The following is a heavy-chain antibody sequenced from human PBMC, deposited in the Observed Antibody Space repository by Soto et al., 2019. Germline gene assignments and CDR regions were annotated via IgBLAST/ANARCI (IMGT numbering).Heavy chain of an antibody. CDR1: GYTFTHYY. CDR2: INPDTGTT. J-gene: IGHJ4*02. D-gene: IGHD2-21*01. V-gene: IGHV1-46*01. CDR3: ACCPRYGGDSYFAY. Sequence: QVQLVQSGAEVRKPGASVKLSCQASGYTFTHYYIHWVRQTPGQGLEWLGIINPDTGTTAYAQTLQGRVTLTTDTSAGIVYLELSGLAAEDTAVYYLACCPRYGGDSYFAYWGQGTLVTVSS.